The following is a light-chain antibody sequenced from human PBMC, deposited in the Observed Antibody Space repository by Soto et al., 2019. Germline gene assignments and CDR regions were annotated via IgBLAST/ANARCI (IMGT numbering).Light chain of an antibody. V-gene: IGKV3-20*01. Sequence: EIVLTQSPGTLSLSPGERATLSCRASQSVRSDYLAWYQQKPGQAPRLLIYRAFIRATGIPDRFSGSGSGKDFTLIISRLEPDDCARYNFQQYGSAWTFGQAAEVETK. J-gene: IGKJ1*01. CDR3: QQYGSAWT. CDR2: RAF. CDR1: QSVRSDY.